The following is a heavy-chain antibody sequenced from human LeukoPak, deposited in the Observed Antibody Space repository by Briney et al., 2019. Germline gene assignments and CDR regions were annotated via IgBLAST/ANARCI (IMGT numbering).Heavy chain of an antibody. CDR3: ARPPGRTGAFDI. J-gene: IGHJ3*02. Sequence: GGSLRLSCAASGFTFSSHWMHWVRQAPGKGLEWLSSISPSGSTSYAASVKGRFTISRDNAKNSVFLQMNSLRAEDTAVYYCARPPGRTGAFDIWGQGTMVTVSS. CDR1: GFTFSSHW. V-gene: IGHV3-69-1*01. D-gene: IGHD3-10*01. CDR2: ISPSGST.